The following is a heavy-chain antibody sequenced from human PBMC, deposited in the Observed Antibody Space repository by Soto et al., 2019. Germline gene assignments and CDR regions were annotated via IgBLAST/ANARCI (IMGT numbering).Heavy chain of an antibody. CDR1: GGTISNYA. J-gene: IGHJ6*03. V-gene: IGHV3-23*01. Sequence: AVGGTISNYAMSRISKNKGKGLEWVSAISGSGGSTYYADSVKGRFTISRDNSKNTLYLQMNSLRAEDTAVYCCAKDGSGSFDYYYYYYMDVWGKGTTVTVS. D-gene: IGHD3-10*01. CDR2: ISGSGGST. CDR3: AKDGSGSFDYYYYYYMDV.